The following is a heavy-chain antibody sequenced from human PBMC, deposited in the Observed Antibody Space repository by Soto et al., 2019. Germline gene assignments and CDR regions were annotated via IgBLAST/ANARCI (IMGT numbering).Heavy chain of an antibody. J-gene: IGHJ4*02. D-gene: IGHD4-17*01. CDR1: GYTFTGHY. V-gene: IGHV1-46*01. CDR2: INPSGGST. Sequence: QVQLVQSGAEVKKPGASVKVSCKASGYTFTGHYIHWVRQAPGQGLEWMGWINPSGGSTSYAQKFQGRVTMTRDTSTSTVYMELSSLRSEDTAVYYCARGSTTVVTPPYDYWGQGTLVTVSS. CDR3: ARGSTTVVTPPYDY.